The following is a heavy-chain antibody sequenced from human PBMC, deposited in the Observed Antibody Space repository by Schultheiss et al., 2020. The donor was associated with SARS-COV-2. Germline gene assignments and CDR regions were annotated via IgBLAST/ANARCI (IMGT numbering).Heavy chain of an antibody. CDR3: ARGMGGYYD. D-gene: IGHD3-22*01. V-gene: IGHV3-21*01. J-gene: IGHJ4*02. CDR2: ISSSSSYI. CDR1: GFTFSAYE. Sequence: GGSLRLSCVVSGFTFSAYEMSWVRRAPGKGLEWVSSISSSSSYIYYADSVKGRFTISRDNAKNSLYLQMNSLRAEDTAVYYCARGMGGYYDWGQGTLVTVSS.